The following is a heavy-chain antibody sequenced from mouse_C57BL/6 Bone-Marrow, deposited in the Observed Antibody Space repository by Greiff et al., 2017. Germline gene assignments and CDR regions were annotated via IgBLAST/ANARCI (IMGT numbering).Heavy chain of an antibody. Sequence: EVQLQQSGAELVRPGASVKLSCTASGFNIKDYYMHWVKQRPEQGLEWIGRIDPEDGDTEYAPKFQGKATMTADTSSSTAYLQLSSLTSEDTAVYYCTTEGSTVVARDYWGQGTTLTVSS. V-gene: IGHV14-1*01. J-gene: IGHJ2*01. CDR2: IDPEDGDT. CDR1: GFNIKDYY. CDR3: TTEGSTVVARDY. D-gene: IGHD1-1*01.